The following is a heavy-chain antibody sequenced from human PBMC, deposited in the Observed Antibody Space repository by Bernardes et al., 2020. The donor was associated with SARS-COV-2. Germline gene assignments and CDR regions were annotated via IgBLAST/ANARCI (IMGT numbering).Heavy chain of an antibody. J-gene: IGHJ6*02. CDR2: INPSGGST. D-gene: IGHD3-10*01. CDR1: GYTFTSYY. V-gene: IGHV1-46*01. Sequence: ASVKVSCMASGYTFTSYYMHWVRQAPGQGLEWMGIINPSGGSTSYAQKFQGRVTMTRDTSTSTVYMELSSLRSEDTAVYYCARAMVRGVIDVSYYGMDVWGQGTTVTVSS. CDR3: ARAMVRGVIDVSYYGMDV.